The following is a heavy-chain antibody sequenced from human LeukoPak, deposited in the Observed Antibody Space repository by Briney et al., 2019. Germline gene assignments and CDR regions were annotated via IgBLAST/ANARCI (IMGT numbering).Heavy chain of an antibody. CDR2: ISGSGGST. D-gene: IGHD3-16*01. J-gene: IGHJ4*02. CDR1: GFTFSSYA. V-gene: IGHV3-23*01. CDR3: AKDGGLRLGELPY. Sequence: GGSLRLSCAASGFTFSSYAMSWVRQAPGKGLEWVSAISGSGGSTYYADSVKGRFTISRDNSKNTLYLQVNSLRAEDTAVYYCAKDGGLRLGELPYWGQGTLVTVSS.